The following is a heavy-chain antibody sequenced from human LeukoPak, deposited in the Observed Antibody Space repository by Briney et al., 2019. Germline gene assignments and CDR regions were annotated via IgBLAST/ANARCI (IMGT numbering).Heavy chain of an antibody. V-gene: IGHV1-18*01. CDR1: GYTFTSYG. CDR3: ARDRPSITIFGVVISSYYMDV. J-gene: IGHJ6*03. Sequence: ASVKVSCKAYGYTFTSYGISWVRQAPGQGLEWMGWISAYHGNTNYAPKLQGRVTRTTDTSTSTAYMELRSLRSDDTAVYYCARDRPSITIFGVVISSYYMDVWGKGTTVTVS. CDR2: ISAYHGNT. D-gene: IGHD3-3*01.